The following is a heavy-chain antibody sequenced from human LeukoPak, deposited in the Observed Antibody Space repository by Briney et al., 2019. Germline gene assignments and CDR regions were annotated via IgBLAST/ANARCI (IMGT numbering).Heavy chain of an antibody. CDR2: IYYSGIT. CDR3: ARLWSSFDGFDI. V-gene: IGHV4-39*01. D-gene: IGHD3-3*01. CDR1: GGSVSNNNFY. J-gene: IGHJ3*02. Sequence: SETLSLTCTVSGGSVSNNNFYWGWVRQSPGKGLEWIGIIYYSGITYYNPSLKSRVIMAVDTSKDQFSLQLNSVSAADTAVYYCARLWSSFDGFDIWGQGTMVTVSS.